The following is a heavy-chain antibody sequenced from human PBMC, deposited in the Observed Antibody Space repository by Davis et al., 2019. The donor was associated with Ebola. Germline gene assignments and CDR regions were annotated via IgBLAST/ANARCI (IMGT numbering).Heavy chain of an antibody. CDR3: ARTIAAAGTGYYYGMDV. CDR1: GFTFSDYY. J-gene: IGHJ6*02. CDR2: ISSSSSYI. V-gene: IGHV3-11*06. D-gene: IGHD6-13*01. Sequence: GESLKISCAASGFTFSDYYMSWIRQAPGKGLEWVSYISSSSSYIYYADSVKGRFTISRDNAKNSLYLQMNSLRAEDTAVYYCARTIAAAGTGYYYGMDVWGQGTTVTVSS.